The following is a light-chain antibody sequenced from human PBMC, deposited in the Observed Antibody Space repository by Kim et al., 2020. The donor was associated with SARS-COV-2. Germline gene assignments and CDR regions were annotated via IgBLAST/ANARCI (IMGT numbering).Light chain of an antibody. CDR3: QQYGRAPRT. CDR1: QSLDSIY. V-gene: IGKV3-20*01. J-gene: IGKJ4*01. CDR2: AAS. Sequence: EIVLTQSPGTLSLSPGDRATLSCKTSQSLDSIYLAWYQQKPGQVPRLLISAASRRATGVPDRFSGSGSGTDFTLTISPVEPEDFAVYYCQQYGRAPRTFCGGTKVDIK.